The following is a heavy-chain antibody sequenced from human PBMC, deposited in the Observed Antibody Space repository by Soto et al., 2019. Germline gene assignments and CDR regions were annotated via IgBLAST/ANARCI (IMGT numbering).Heavy chain of an antibody. Sequence: SETLSLTCTVSGGSISSYYWSWIRQPSGKGLEWIGYIYYTGTTTYNPSIKSRVTISVDSSKNQFSLNLTSVSAADTAVYYCARLGGFYQSLDSWGQGTLVTVSS. CDR2: IYYTGTT. CDR3: ARLGGFYQSLDS. V-gene: IGHV4-59*08. D-gene: IGHD3-22*01. J-gene: IGHJ5*01. CDR1: GGSISSYY.